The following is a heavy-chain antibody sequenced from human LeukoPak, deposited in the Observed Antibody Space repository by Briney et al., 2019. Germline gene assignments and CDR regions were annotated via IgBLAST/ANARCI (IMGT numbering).Heavy chain of an antibody. Sequence: GGSLRLSCSASGFTFSSYAMNWVRQAPGKGLEWVSAISGSGGSTYYADSVKGRFTISSDNSKNTLYLQMISLRAEDTAVYSCARGADGVSSNSRGWFDPWGQGTLVTVSS. D-gene: IGHD2-15*01. J-gene: IGHJ5*02. CDR2: ISGSGGST. CDR3: ARGADGVSSNSRGWFDP. CDR1: GFTFSSYA. V-gene: IGHV3-23*01.